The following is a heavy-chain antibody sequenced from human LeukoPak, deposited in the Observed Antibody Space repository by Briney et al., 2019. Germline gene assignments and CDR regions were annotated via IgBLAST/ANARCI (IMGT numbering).Heavy chain of an antibody. CDR1: GFTFDDYA. V-gene: IGHV3-9*01. D-gene: IGHD6-13*01. Sequence: GGSLRLSCAASGFTFDDYAMHWVRQAPGKGLEWVSGISWNSGSIGYADSVKGRFTISRDNAKNSLYLQMNSLRAEDTAVYYCASSGGGIAAPSDYWGQGTLVTVSS. CDR2: ISWNSGSI. CDR3: ASSGGGIAAPSDY. J-gene: IGHJ4*02.